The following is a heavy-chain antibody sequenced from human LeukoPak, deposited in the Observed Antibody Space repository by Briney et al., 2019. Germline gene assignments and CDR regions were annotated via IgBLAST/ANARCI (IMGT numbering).Heavy chain of an antibody. D-gene: IGHD6-13*01. CDR1: GFTFSSYA. Sequence: PGGSLRLSCAASGFTFSSYAMSWVRQAPGKGLEWVSVISGSGDRTFYADSVKGRFTISRDNSKNALYLQMNSLRAEDTAVYYCANPIYIAAPGSMYFDHYCGMDVWGQGTTITVSS. CDR3: ANPIYIAAPGSMYFDHYCGMDV. V-gene: IGHV3-23*01. CDR2: ISGSGDRT. J-gene: IGHJ6*02.